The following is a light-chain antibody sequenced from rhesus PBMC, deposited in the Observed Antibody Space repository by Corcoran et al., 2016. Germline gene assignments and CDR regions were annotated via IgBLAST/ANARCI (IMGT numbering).Light chain of an antibody. V-gene: IGKV2-104*02. CDR2: EVS. J-gene: IGKJ4*01. CDR1: QSLLDSEDGNTY. Sequence: DIVMTQTPLSLPVTPGEPASISCRSSQSLLDSEDGNTYLDWYLQQPGQSPQLLVYEVSHRASGVPDRLSGSGSDTDFTLKISRVEAEDVGVYYCMQALEFPLTFGGGTKVEIK. CDR3: MQALEFPLT.